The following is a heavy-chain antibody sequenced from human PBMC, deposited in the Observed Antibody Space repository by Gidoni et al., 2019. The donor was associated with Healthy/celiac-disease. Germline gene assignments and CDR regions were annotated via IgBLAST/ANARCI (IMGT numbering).Heavy chain of an antibody. Sequence: QVQLQESGPGLVKPSQTLSLTCTVSGGSISSGSYYWSWIRQPAGKGLEWIGRIYTSGSTNYNPSLQSRVTISVDTSKNQFSLKLSSVTAADTAVYYCARDEGGYNSKGDFDLWGRGTLVTVSS. CDR3: ARDEGGYNSKGDFDL. J-gene: IGHJ2*01. V-gene: IGHV4-61*02. D-gene: IGHD5-12*01. CDR2: IYTSGST. CDR1: GGSISSGSYY.